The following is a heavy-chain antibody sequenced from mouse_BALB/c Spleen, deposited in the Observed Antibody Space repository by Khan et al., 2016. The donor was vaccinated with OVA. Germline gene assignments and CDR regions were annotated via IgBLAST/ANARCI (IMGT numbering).Heavy chain of an antibody. CDR3: TRSGYGSFAY. Sequence: QVQLQQSGTELVKPGAPVKLSCKASGYTFSSYYMYWVKQRPGQGLEWIGEINPNNGGTNFNEKFKSKATLTVDKSSSTAYMQLSSLTSEDSAVYYCTRSGYGSFAYWGQGTLVTVSA. J-gene: IGHJ3*01. CDR2: INPNNGGT. CDR1: GYTFSSYY. V-gene: IGHV1-53*01. D-gene: IGHD2-2*01.